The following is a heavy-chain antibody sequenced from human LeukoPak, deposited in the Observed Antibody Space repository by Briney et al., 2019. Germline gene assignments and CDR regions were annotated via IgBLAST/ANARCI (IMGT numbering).Heavy chain of an antibody. D-gene: IGHD5-24*01. CDR1: GFTFSSYG. J-gene: IGHJ4*02. CDR3: AKDPVVRRWVLAYHFDY. Sequence: GRSLRLSCAASGFTFSSYGMHWVRQAPGKGLEWVAVISYDGSNNNYADSVKGRFTISRDNSKNTLYLQMNSLRAEDTAVYYCAKDPVVRRWVLAYHFDYWGQGTLVTVSS. CDR2: ISYDGSNN. V-gene: IGHV3-30*18.